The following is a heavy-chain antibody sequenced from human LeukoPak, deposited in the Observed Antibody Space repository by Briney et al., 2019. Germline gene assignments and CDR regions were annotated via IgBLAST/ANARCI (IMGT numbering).Heavy chain of an antibody. CDR1: GGSISSYY. CDR3: AREAHCSGGSCPNWFDP. CDR2: IYYSGST. V-gene: IGHV4-59*01. Sequence: SETLSLTCTVSGGSISSYYWSWIRQPPGKGLEWIGYIYYSGSTNYNPSLKSRVTISVDTSKNQFSLKLSSVTAADTAVYCCAREAHCSGGSCPNWFDPWGQGTLVTVSS. D-gene: IGHD2-15*01. J-gene: IGHJ5*02.